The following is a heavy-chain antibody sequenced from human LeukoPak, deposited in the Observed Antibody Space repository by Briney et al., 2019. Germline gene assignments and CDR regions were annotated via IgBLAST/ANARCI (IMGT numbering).Heavy chain of an antibody. V-gene: IGHV1-18*01. J-gene: IGHJ6*03. CDR2: ISAYNGNT. Sequence: ASVKVSCKASGYTFTSYGISWVRQAPGQGLEWMGWISAYNGNTNYAQKLQGRVTMTTDTSTSTAYMELRSLRSDDTAVYYCARDPRHSSALGYYYYYYMDVWGKGTTVTVSS. CDR1: GYTFTSYG. D-gene: IGHD6-6*01. CDR3: ARDPRHSSALGYYYYYYMDV.